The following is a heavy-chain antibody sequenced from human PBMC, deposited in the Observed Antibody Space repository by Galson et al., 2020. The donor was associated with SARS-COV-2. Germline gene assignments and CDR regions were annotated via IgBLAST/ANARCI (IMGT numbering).Heavy chain of an antibody. CDR3: ARGFNRSPAYYDVWSGYYSNYYYYAYMDV. Sequence: GGSLRLSCAASGFTFSDYYMSWIRQAPGKGLEWVSYISSSGSTIYYADSVKGRFTISRDNAKNSLYLQMNSLRAEDTAVYYCARGFNRSPAYYDVWSGYYSNYYYYAYMDVWGKGTTVTVSS. J-gene: IGHJ6*03. D-gene: IGHD3-3*01. CDR2: ISSSGSTI. V-gene: IGHV3-11*01. CDR1: GFTFSDYY.